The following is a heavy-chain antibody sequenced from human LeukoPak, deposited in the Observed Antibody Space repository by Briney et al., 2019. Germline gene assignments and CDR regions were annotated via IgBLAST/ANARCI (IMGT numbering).Heavy chain of an antibody. D-gene: IGHD2-15*01. J-gene: IGHJ4*02. Sequence: GGSLRLSCAASGFTFDDYAMHWVRQAPGKGLEWVSGISWNSGSIGYADSVKGRFTISRDNAKNSLYLQMNSLRAEDTALYYCAKGTDIEDYFDYWGQGTLVTVSS. CDR3: AKGTDIEDYFDY. V-gene: IGHV3-9*01. CDR2: ISWNSGSI. CDR1: GFTFDDYA.